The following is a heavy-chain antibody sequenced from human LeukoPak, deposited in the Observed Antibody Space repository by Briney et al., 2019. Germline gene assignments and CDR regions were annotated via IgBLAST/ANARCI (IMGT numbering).Heavy chain of an antibody. J-gene: IGHJ5*02. CDR1: GFPFSSYS. CDR3: ARGRKGIVVVPAANWFDP. D-gene: IGHD2-2*01. Sequence: GGSLRLSWAASGFPFSSYSMNWVRRAPGKGLEWVSSISSSSSYIYYADSVKGRFTISRDNAENSLYLQMNSLRAEDTAVYYCARGRKGIVVVPAANWFDPWGQGTLVTVSS. CDR2: ISSSSSYI. V-gene: IGHV3-21*01.